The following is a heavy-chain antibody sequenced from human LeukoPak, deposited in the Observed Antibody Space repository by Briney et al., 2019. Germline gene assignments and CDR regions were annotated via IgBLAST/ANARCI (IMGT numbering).Heavy chain of an antibody. CDR3: ARLHYDSSGYYGAFDI. J-gene: IGHJ3*02. Sequence: SETLSLTCTVSGGSISSYYWSWIRQPPGKGLEWIGYIYYSGSTNYNPSLKSRVTISVDTSKNQFSLKLSSVTAADTAVYYCARLHYDSSGYYGAFDIWGQGTMVTVSS. CDR2: IYYSGST. D-gene: IGHD3-22*01. CDR1: GGSISSYY. V-gene: IGHV4-59*08.